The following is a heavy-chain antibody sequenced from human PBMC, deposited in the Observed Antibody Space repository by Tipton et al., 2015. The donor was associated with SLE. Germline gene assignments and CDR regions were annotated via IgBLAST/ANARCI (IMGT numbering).Heavy chain of an antibody. J-gene: IGHJ6*03. CDR2: ISGSGDST. CDR3: AAYHYDASGDQYMDV. Sequence: SLRLSCVGSGVNFNIYAVNWVRQAPGKGLQWVAAISGSGDSTYYADSVRGRFTVSRDKSKNTLYLQMNSLRAEDTAVYYCAAYHYDASGDQYMDVWGKGTTVTVSS. CDR1: GVNFNIYA. D-gene: IGHD3-22*01. V-gene: IGHV3-23*01.